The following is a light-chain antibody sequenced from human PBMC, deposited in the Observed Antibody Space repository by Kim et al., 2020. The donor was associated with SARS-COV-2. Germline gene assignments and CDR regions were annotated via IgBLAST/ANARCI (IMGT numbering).Light chain of an antibody. V-gene: IGLV1-40*01. CDR2: GYS. CDR1: CGNIWTGYN. Sequence: TSDSTGSCGNIWTGYNIPWNQQHPGTATELHIHGYSNRPPGVPDRYSCSKSGTSASVAITGLQVEDEADYDCQSYASSLSGSDVVFGGGTQLTVL. J-gene: IGLJ2*01. CDR3: QSYASSLSGSDVV.